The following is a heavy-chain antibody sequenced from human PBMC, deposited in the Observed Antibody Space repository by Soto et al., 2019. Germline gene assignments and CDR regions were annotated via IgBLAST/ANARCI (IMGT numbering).Heavy chain of an antibody. CDR1: GFTFSRYG. CDR3: AKDYDYGDYATDY. J-gene: IGHJ4*02. V-gene: IGHV3-30*18. Sequence: AGGSLRLSCAASGFTFSRYGMHWVRQAPGKGLEWVAFISYDGSNKYYADSVKGRFTISRDSSKNTLYLQMNSLRGEDTAVYYCAKDYDYGDYATDYWGQGTLVTVSS. CDR2: ISYDGSNK. D-gene: IGHD4-17*01.